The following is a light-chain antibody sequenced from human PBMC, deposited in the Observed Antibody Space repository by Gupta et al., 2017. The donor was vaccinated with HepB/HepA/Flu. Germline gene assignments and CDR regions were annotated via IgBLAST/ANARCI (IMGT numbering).Light chain of an antibody. CDR3: QHSYSKPRT. CDR2: AAS. Sequence: GDIVTITCRTNQSISNYLNCYQQKTGTAPKLLIHAASSLQSGVPSRFSGSGSGTDLTFTISSLQHEDFATYYCQHSYSKPRTFGQGTKVEI. J-gene: IGKJ1*01. CDR1: QSISNY. V-gene: IGKV1-39*01.